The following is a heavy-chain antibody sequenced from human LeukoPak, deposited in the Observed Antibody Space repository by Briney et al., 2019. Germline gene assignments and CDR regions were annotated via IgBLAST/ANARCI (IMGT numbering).Heavy chain of an antibody. CDR3: ARALGGAVAGTFDY. Sequence: KASETLSLTCAVYGGSFSGYYWSWIRQPPGKGLEWIGEINHSGSTNYNPSLKSRVTISVDTSKNQFSLKLSSVTAADTAVYYCARALGGAVAGTFDYWGQGTLATVSS. V-gene: IGHV4-34*01. CDR2: INHSGST. J-gene: IGHJ4*02. D-gene: IGHD6-19*01. CDR1: GGSFSGYY.